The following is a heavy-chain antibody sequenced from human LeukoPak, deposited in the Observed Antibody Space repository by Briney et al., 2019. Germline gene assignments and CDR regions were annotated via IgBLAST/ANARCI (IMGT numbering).Heavy chain of an antibody. V-gene: IGHV1-69*13. CDR1: VCTFSSYA. CDR2: IIPIFATA. D-gene: IGHD3-22*01. Sequence: ASVKVSCKASVCTFSSYAISWVRQARGQGLEWMGGIIPIFATANYAQKFQGRVTITADESTSTAYMELSSLRSEDTAVYYCARGPITTRSHFDYWGQGTLVTVSS. CDR3: ARGPITTRSHFDY. J-gene: IGHJ4*02.